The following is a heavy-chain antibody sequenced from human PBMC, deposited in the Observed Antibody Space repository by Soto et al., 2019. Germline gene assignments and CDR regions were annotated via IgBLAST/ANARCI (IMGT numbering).Heavy chain of an antibody. CDR2: ISAYNGNT. J-gene: IGHJ4*02. V-gene: IGHV1-18*01. Sequence: ASVKVSCKASGYTFTSYGISWVRQAPGQRLEWMGWISAYNGNTNYAQKLQGRVTMTTDTSTSTAYMELRSLRSDDTAVYYCARAPFYYDSSGYWDFDYWGQGTLVTVSS. CDR1: GYTFTSYG. CDR3: ARAPFYYDSSGYWDFDY. D-gene: IGHD3-22*01.